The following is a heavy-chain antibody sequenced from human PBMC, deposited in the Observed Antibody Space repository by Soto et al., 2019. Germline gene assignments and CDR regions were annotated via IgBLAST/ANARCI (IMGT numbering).Heavy chain of an antibody. CDR3: ARDYDYGDYDDAFDI. D-gene: IGHD4-17*01. V-gene: IGHV4-34*01. CDR1: GGSFSGYY. CDR2: INHSGST. Sequence: SETLSLTCAVYGGSFSGYYWSWIRQPPGKGLEWIGEINHSGSTNYNPSLKSRVTISVDTSKNQFSLKLSSVTAADTAVYYCARDYDYGDYDDAFDIWGQGTMVTVSS. J-gene: IGHJ3*02.